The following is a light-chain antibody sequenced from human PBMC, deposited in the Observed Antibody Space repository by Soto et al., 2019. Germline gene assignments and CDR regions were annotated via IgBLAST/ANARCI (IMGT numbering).Light chain of an antibody. V-gene: IGLV2-14*01. CDR1: SSDVGGYNY. J-gene: IGLJ3*02. CDR2: EVS. CDR3: SSYTSSSTGWV. Sequence: QSVLTQPASVSGSPGQSITISCTGTSSDVGGYNYVSWYQQHPGKAPKFMIYEVSNRPSGVSNRFSGSKSGNTASLTISGLQAEDEADYYCSSYTSSSTGWVFGGGTKLTVL.